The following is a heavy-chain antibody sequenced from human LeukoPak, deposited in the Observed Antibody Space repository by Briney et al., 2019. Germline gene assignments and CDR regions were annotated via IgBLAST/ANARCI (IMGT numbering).Heavy chain of an antibody. CDR1: GYXFTSYW. V-gene: IGHV5-10-1*01. J-gene: IGHJ4*02. CDR3: ARTLTTDIDY. D-gene: IGHD4-11*01. Sequence: GESLKISCKGSGYXFTSYWISWVRQMPGKGLEWMGRIDPSDSYTNYSPSFQGHVTISADKSISIAYLQWSSLRASDTAMYYCARTLTTDIDYWGQGTLVTVSS. CDR2: IDPSDSYT.